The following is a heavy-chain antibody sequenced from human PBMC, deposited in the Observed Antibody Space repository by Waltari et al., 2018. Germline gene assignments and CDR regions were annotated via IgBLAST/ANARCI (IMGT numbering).Heavy chain of an antibody. CDR1: GGSFSDYY. D-gene: IGHD1-26*01. V-gene: IGHV4-34*01. CDR3: AGGTASAWELGHS. Sequence: QVQLHQGGAGLLKPSETLSLTCVVYGGSFSDYYWSWIRQPPGKGLEWLGEIKQSGLTNYNPSVKSRVTMSLDTSKNQFSLKLSSLTAADTAVYYCAGGTASAWELGHSWGQGTLVTVSS. CDR2: IKQSGLT. J-gene: IGHJ4*02.